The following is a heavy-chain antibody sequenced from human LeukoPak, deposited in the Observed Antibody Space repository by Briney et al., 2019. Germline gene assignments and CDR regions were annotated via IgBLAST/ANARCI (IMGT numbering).Heavy chain of an antibody. J-gene: IGHJ5*02. Sequence: ASVKVSCKASGGTFSSHAISWVRQAPGQGLEWMGGIIPIFGTANYAQKFQGRVTITADESTSTAYMELSSLRSEDTAVYYCARAMVRGAGANWFDPWGQGTLVTVSS. CDR1: GGTFSSHA. CDR3: ARAMVRGAGANWFDP. CDR2: IIPIFGTA. D-gene: IGHD3-10*01. V-gene: IGHV1-69*01.